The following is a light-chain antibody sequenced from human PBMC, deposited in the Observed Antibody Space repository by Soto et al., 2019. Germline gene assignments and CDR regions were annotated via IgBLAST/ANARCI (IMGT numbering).Light chain of an antibody. CDR3: QTWDSGVRV. Sequence: QSVLTQSPSASASLGASVKLTCTLSSGHSDYAIAWHQQQPEKGPRYLMKLNSDGSHNKGDGIPDRFSGSSSGAERYLTISRLQFEDEADYYCQTWDSGVRVFGGGTKVTVL. V-gene: IGLV4-69*01. CDR1: SGHSDYA. CDR2: LNSDGSH. J-gene: IGLJ2*01.